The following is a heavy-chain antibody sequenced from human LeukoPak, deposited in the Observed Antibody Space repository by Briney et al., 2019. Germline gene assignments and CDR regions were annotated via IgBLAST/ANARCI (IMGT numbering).Heavy chain of an antibody. V-gene: IGHV4-59*01. J-gene: IGHJ4*02. CDR1: GGSISSYY. CDR3: ARGCGGDCYSDSPFDY. CDR2: IYYSGST. Sequence: SETLSLTCTVPGGSISSYYWSWIRQPPGKGLGWVGYIYYSGSTNYNPSLKSRVTISVDTSKNQFSLKLSSVTAADTAVYYCARGCGGDCYSDSPFDYWGQGTLVTVSS. D-gene: IGHD2-21*01.